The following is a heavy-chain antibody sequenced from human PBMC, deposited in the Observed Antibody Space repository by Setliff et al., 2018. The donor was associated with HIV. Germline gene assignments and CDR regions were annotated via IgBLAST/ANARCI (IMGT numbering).Heavy chain of an antibody. CDR3: ARDPVITMMVGPRFYFDY. J-gene: IGHJ4*02. D-gene: IGHD3-22*01. Sequence: SETLSLTCTVSGGPISSGSYYWSWIRQPAGKGLEWIGRIFSSGSTSYNPSLKSRVTMSVDTSKNQFSLRLSSVTAADTAVYYCARDPVITMMVGPRFYFDYWGQGILVTVSS. CDR1: GGPISSGSYY. CDR2: IFSSGST. V-gene: IGHV4-61*02.